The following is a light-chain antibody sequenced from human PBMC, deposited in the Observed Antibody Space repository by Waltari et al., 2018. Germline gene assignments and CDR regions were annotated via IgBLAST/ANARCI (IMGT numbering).Light chain of an antibody. CDR3: QQTYSAPLS. CDR1: QSVGNY. J-gene: IGKJ4*01. CDR2: AAS. Sequence: IQMTQSPSSLSASVGDRVTITCRASQSVGNYLNWDQQRPGQAPKVLIYAASTLQSGVPSRFSGSGSGTDFTLTIHSLQPEDLSIYYCQQTYSAPLSFGGGTKVEMK. V-gene: IGKV1-39*01.